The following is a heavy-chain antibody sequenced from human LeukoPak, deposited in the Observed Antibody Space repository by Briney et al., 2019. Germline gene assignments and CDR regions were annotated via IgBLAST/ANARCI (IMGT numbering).Heavy chain of an antibody. CDR2: IHQSGDT. J-gene: IGHJ5*02. CDR1: GDSITTGGYY. Sequence: PSETLSLTCTVSGDSITTGGYYWSWIRQPPGKGLEWMGYIHQSGDTYSNPSLRSRVTVSADRSNNQFSLRVTSVTAADTAVYYCARMLAARPDDDRWGQGMLVTVSS. D-gene: IGHD6-6*01. CDR3: ARMLAARPDDDR. V-gene: IGHV4-30-2*01.